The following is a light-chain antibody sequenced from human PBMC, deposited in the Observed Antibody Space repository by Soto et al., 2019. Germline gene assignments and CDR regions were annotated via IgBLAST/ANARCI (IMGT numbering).Light chain of an antibody. CDR1: QSVSSN. J-gene: IGKJ1*01. CDR2: GAS. CDR3: QQYNNWPPWT. V-gene: IGKV3-15*01. Sequence: EMVMTQSPATLSVSPGERATLSCRASQSVSSNLAWYQQKPGQAPRLLIYGASTMATGIPARFSGSGSGTDFTLTISSLQSEDFAVYYCQQYNNWPPWTFGQGTKVEIK.